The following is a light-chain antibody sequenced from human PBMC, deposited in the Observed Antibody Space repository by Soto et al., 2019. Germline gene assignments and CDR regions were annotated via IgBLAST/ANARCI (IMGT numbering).Light chain of an antibody. J-gene: IGLJ7*01. V-gene: IGLV1-44*01. CDR3: AAWDDSLNGYV. CDR1: SSNIGTNT. Sequence: QSVLTQSPSASGTPGQRVTISCSGSSSNIGTNTVNWYQQLPGTAPKLLIYNNNQRPSGVPDRFSGSKSGTSASLAISGLQSDIEADYYCAAWDDSLNGYVFGIGTQLTVL. CDR2: NNN.